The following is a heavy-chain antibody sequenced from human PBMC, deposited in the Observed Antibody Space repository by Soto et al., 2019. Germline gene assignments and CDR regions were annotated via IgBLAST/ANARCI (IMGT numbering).Heavy chain of an antibody. CDR2: INQGGIEK. CDR1: GFPFNTYW. V-gene: IGHV3-7*01. CDR3: AKRGYCTDGISYGLSVDFDS. Sequence: EVQVVESGGGLVQPGGSLRLSCAASGFPFNTYWMSWVRQAPGKGLEWVANINQGGIEKYYVDSVKGRFTISRDDGKNLLYLKINSRRAEDTAVYYCAKRGYCTDGISYGLSVDFDSWGQGTRAPVSS. D-gene: IGHD2-8*01. J-gene: IGHJ4*02.